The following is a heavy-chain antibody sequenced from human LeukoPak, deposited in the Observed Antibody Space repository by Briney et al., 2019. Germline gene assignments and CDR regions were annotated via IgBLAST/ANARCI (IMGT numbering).Heavy chain of an antibody. V-gene: IGHV4-61*09. CDR2: IYSSGST. Sequence: TSETLSLTCTVSGGSISSGSYCWSWIRQPAGKGLEWIGHIYSSGSTNYNPSLKSRVTISVDTSKNQFSLRLRSVTAADTAVYYCARHQRSPYVWGSYRYSPTEYFQHWGQGTLVTVSS. CDR1: GGSISSGSYC. J-gene: IGHJ1*01. D-gene: IGHD3-16*02. CDR3: ARHQRSPYVWGSYRYSPTEYFQH.